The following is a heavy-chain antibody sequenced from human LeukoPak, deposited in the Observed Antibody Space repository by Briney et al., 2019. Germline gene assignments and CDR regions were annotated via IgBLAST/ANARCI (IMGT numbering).Heavy chain of an antibody. Sequence: ASVKVSCKASGGTFSSYAISWVRQAPGQGLEWMGGIIPIFGTANYAQKFQGRVTITADESTSTAYMELSSLRSEDTAVYYCATAAIVVVIPPYGMDVWGQGTTVTVSS. CDR2: IIPIFGTA. CDR1: GGTFSSYA. J-gene: IGHJ6*02. CDR3: ATAAIVVVIPPYGMDV. V-gene: IGHV1-69*13. D-gene: IGHD3-22*01.